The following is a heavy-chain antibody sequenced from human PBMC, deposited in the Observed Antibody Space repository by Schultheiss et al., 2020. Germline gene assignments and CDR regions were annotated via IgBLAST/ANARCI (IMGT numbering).Heavy chain of an antibody. CDR3: ARPLGGYSYGYAPVGLKTLDY. CDR1: GYTFTSYY. J-gene: IGHJ4*02. V-gene: IGHV1-2*02. Sequence: GESLKISCKASGYTFTSYYMHWVRQAPGQGLEWMGWINPNSGGTNYAQKFQGRVTMTRDTSISTAYMELSRLRSDDTAVYYCARPLGGYSYGYAPVGLKTLDYWGQGTLVTVSS. CDR2: INPNSGGT. D-gene: IGHD5-18*01.